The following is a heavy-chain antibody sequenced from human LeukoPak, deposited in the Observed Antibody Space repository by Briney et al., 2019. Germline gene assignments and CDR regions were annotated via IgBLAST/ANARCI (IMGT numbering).Heavy chain of an antibody. V-gene: IGHV1-2*02. CDR2: INPNSGGT. J-gene: IGHJ4*02. Sequence: ASVKVSCKASGYTFIGYYMHWERQAPGQGLEWMGWINPNSGGTNYAQKFQGRVTMTRDTSITTAYMELSRLRSDDTAVYYCARVGVATTAVIPDYFDHWGQGTLVTVSS. D-gene: IGHD4-17*01. CDR1: GYTFIGYY. CDR3: ARVGVATTAVIPDYFDH.